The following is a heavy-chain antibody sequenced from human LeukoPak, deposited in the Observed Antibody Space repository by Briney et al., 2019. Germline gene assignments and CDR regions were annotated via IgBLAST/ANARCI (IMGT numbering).Heavy chain of an antibody. D-gene: IGHD5-18*01. CDR2: ISYDGSNK. Sequence: PGGCLRLSCAASGFTFGCYSMHWVRQAPCKGLEWVGVISYDGSNKYYADSVKGRFTISRDNSKNTLYLQMNSLRAEDTAVYYCARVYERYSYGYGYWGQGTLVTVSS. J-gene: IGHJ4*02. V-gene: IGHV3-30-3*01. CDR3: ARVYERYSYGYGY. CDR1: GFTFGCYS.